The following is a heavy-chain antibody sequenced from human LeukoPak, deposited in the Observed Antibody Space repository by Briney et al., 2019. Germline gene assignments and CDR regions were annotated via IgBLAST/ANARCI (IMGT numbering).Heavy chain of an antibody. V-gene: IGHV2-5*01. CDR1: GFSLSTSGVG. D-gene: IGHD5-18*01. J-gene: IGHJ4*02. CDR2: IYWNDDK. Sequence: SGPTLVKPTETLTLTCTCSGFSLSTSGVGVGWIRQPPGTALEWLALIYWNDDKRYSPSLKSRPTITKDTSRNQVVLTLTNMDLVDTATYYCTQSRSIWIPPDYWGQGTLVTVSS. CDR3: TQSRSIWIPPDY.